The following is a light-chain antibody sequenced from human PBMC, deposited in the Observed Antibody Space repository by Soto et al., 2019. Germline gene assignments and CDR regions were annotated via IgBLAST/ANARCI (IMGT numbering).Light chain of an antibody. CDR1: QSISVW. J-gene: IGKJ2*01. Sequence: DIQMTQSPSTLSASVGDRVTITCRASQSISVWLAWYQQKAGKAPNLLIYKASRLESGVPSRFSGSGSETEFTLTISGLQPGDSATYYCQQYKSYLYTFGQGTKLEIK. V-gene: IGKV1-5*03. CDR2: KAS. CDR3: QQYKSYLYT.